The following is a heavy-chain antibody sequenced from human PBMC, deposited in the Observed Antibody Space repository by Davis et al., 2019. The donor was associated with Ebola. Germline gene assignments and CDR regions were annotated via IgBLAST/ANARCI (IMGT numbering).Heavy chain of an antibody. J-gene: IGHJ4*02. V-gene: IGHV4-39*02. D-gene: IGHD4-17*01. Sequence: SETLSLTCTVSGGSISSSSYYWAWIRQPPGKGLEWIGSIYSSGSTYYNPSLKSRVTISVDTSKNQFSLKLSSVTAADTAVYYCARETTVTLIDYWGQGTLVTVSS. CDR3: ARETTVTLIDY. CDR1: GGSISSSSYY. CDR2: IYSSGST.